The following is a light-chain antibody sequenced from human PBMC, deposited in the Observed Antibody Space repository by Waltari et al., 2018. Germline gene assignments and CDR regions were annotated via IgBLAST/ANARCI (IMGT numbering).Light chain of an antibody. Sequence: DIQMTQSPSTLSASVGDRVTITCRASQSISPRLAWYQQKPGKAPKVLIYKASSLESGVPSRFSGSGSGTEFTLTISSLQPDDFATYYCQQYNTYAYTFGQGTKLEIK. CDR1: QSISPR. CDR2: KAS. J-gene: IGKJ2*01. CDR3: QQYNTYAYT. V-gene: IGKV1-5*03.